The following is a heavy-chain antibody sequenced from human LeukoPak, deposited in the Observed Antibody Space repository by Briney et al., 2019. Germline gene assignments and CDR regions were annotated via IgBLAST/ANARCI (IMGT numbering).Heavy chain of an antibody. CDR1: CGSISSSSYY. CDR2: IYYSGST. Sequence: SETLSLTCTVSCGSISSSSYYWGWVRQPPGKGLEWIGSIYYSGSTYYNPSLKSRVTISVDTSKNQFSLKLSSVTAADTAVYYCARLEYSSGWYYFDYWGQGTLVTVSS. V-gene: IGHV4-39*01. D-gene: IGHD6-19*01. J-gene: IGHJ4*02. CDR3: ARLEYSSGWYYFDY.